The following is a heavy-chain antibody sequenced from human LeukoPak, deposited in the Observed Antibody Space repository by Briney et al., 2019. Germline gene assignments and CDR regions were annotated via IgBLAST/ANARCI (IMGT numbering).Heavy chain of an antibody. V-gene: IGHV4-4*02. D-gene: IGHD3-22*01. Sequence: SETLSLTCAVSGGSISSSNWWSWVRQPPGKGLEWIGEIYHSGSTNYNPSLKSRVTISVDKSKNQFSLKLSSVTAADTAVYYCARADQNDSSGYYGHWGQGTLVTVSS. CDR3: ARADQNDSSGYYGH. CDR2: IYHSGST. CDR1: GGSISSSNW. J-gene: IGHJ4*02.